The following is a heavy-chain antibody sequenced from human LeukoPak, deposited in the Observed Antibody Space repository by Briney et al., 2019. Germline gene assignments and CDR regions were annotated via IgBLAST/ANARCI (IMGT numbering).Heavy chain of an antibody. V-gene: IGHV4-38-2*02. CDR3: ARDRGYCSSTSCYTRFDY. J-gene: IGHJ4*02. CDR1: GYSISSGYY. CDR2: IYHSGST. Sequence: PSETLSLTCTVSGYSISSGYYWGWIRQPPGKGLEWIGSIYHSGSTYYNPSLKSRVTISVDTSKNQFSLKLSSVTAADTAVYYCARDRGYCSSTSCYTRFDYWGQGTLVTVSS. D-gene: IGHD2-2*02.